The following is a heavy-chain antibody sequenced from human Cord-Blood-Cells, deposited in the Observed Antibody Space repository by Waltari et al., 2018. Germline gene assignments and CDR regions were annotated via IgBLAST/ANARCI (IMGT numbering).Heavy chain of an antibody. Sequence: QVQLVESGGGVVQPGRCLRLSCAASGFTFCSFAMTCDRQAPGKGLEWVTVISYDGTNKYYAYSVKGRFTISRDNSKNTLYLQMNSLRAEDTAVYYCAREDNGYFDYWGQGTLVTVSS. D-gene: IGHD2-8*01. CDR2: ISYDGTNK. V-gene: IGHV3-30*04. CDR3: AREDNGYFDY. J-gene: IGHJ4*02. CDR1: GFTFCSFA.